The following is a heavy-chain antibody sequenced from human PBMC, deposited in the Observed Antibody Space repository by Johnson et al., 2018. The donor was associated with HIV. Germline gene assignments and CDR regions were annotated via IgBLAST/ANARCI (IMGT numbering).Heavy chain of an antibody. CDR1: GFTFSSYG. J-gene: IGHJ3*02. D-gene: IGHD6-13*01. Sequence: QVQLVESGGGVVQPGRSLRLSCAASGFTFSSYGMHWVRQAPGKGLEWVSVIWYDGSNKYYADSVKGRFTISRDNSKNTLYLQMNSLRAEDTAVSYCANARTGGGTGDVFGIWGQGTVVPVSS. CDR3: ANARTGGGTGDVFGI. V-gene: IGHV3-33*06. CDR2: IWYDGSNK.